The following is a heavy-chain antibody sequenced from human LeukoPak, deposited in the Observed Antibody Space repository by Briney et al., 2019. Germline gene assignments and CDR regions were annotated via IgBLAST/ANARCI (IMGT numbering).Heavy chain of an antibody. Sequence: PSETLSLTCAVYGGSFSGYYWSWIRQPPGKGLEWIGEINHSGSTNYNPSLKSRVTISVDTSKNQFSLKMSSVTAADTAVYYCAGLKGAAGTDYWGQGTLVTVSS. CDR2: INHSGST. J-gene: IGHJ4*02. V-gene: IGHV4-34*01. CDR1: GGSFSGYY. D-gene: IGHD6-13*01. CDR3: AGLKGAAGTDY.